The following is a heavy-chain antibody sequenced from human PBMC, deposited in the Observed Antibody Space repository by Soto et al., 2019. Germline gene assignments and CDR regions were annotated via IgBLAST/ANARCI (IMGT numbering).Heavy chain of an antibody. J-gene: IGHJ6*03. CDR1: GFTFSSYG. D-gene: IGHD4-4*01. V-gene: IGHV3-33*01. CDR3: ARDLYSKLSYYYYYMDV. CDR2: IWYDGSNK. Sequence: QVQLVESGGGVVQPGRSLRLSCAASGFTFSSYGMHWVRQAPGKGLEWVAVIWYDGSNKYYADSVKGRFTISRDNSKNTLYLQMNSLRAEDTAVYYCARDLYSKLSYYYYYMDVWGKGTTVTVSS.